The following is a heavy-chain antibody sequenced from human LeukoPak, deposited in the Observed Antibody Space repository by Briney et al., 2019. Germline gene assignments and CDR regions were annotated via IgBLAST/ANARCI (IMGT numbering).Heavy chain of an antibody. D-gene: IGHD5-24*01. V-gene: IGHV3-23*01. CDR3: AREKSRLQFDY. CDR2: ISGSGGST. J-gene: IGHJ4*02. Sequence: GGSLRLSCAASGFTFSSYGLTWVRQAPGKGLEWVSTISGSGGSTYCADSVKGRFTISRDNSKNTLYLQMNSLRAEDTAVYYCAREKSRLQFDYWGQGTLVTVSS. CDR1: GFTFSSYG.